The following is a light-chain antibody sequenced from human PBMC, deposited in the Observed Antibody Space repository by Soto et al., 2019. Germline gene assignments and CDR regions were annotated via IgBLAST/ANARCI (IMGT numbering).Light chain of an antibody. V-gene: IGLV2-14*01. J-gene: IGLJ2*01. CDR1: SSDVGGYNY. Sequence: QSVLTQPASVSGSPGQSITISCTGTSSDVGGYNYVSWYQQHPGKAPKLMIYDVSNRPSGVSTRFSGSKSGNTASLTISGLHAEDEDDDYCSSYTSSSTYVVFGGGTKLTVL. CDR3: SSYTSSSTYVV. CDR2: DVS.